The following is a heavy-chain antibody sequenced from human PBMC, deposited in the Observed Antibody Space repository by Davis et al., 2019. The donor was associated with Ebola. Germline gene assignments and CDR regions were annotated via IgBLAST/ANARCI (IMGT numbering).Heavy chain of an antibody. J-gene: IGHJ1*01. D-gene: IGHD6-13*01. CDR2: INSDGSST. Sequence: HTGGSLRLSCAASGFTFSSYWMHWVRQVPGKGLVWVSRINSDGSSTSYADSVKGRFTISRDNSKNTLYLQMNSLRAEDTAVYYCARGEVAAAGTLLISGEYFQNWGQGTLVTVSS. V-gene: IGHV3-74*01. CDR1: GFTFSSYW. CDR3: ARGEVAAAGTLLISGEYFQN.